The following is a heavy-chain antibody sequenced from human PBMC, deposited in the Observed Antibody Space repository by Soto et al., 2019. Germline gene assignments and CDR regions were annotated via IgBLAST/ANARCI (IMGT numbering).Heavy chain of an antibody. Sequence: QVQLVQSGAEVKKPGASVKVSCKASGYTFTSYYMHWVRQAPGQGLEWMGIINPSGGSTSYAQKFKGRVTMTRDTSTSTVYVELSSLRSEDTAVYYCARKYRYDLWSGHHDYWGQGTLVTVSS. CDR2: INPSGGST. CDR1: GYTFTSYY. J-gene: IGHJ4*02. V-gene: IGHV1-46*01. CDR3: ARKYRYDLWSGHHDY. D-gene: IGHD3-3*01.